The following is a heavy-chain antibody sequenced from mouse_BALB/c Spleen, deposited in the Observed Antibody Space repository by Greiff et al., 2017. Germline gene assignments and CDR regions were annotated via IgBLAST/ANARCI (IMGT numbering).Heavy chain of an antibody. CDR3: AREGLSAMDY. V-gene: IGHV3-6*02. D-gene: IGHD3-1*01. J-gene: IGHJ4*01. CDR2: ISYDGSN. CDR1: GYSITSGYY. Sequence: EVQLQESGPGLVKPSQSLSLTCSVTGYSITSGYYWNWIRQFPGNKLEWMGYISYDGSNNYNPSLKNRISITRDTSKNQFFLKLNSVTTEDTATYYCAREGLSAMDYWGQGTSVTVSS.